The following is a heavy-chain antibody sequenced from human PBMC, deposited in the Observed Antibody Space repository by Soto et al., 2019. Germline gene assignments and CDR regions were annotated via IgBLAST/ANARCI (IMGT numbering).Heavy chain of an antibody. D-gene: IGHD3-3*01. CDR3: ARDGDPGYSFWSGPLGGGRFDP. Sequence: QVQLVQSGAEVKEPGSSVNVSCKTSGGTFGNTAVTWVRQVPGQGLEWIGGIVPLFGTANYAQKFRGRVMITADESTRTADMDLSSLRSADTAIYYCARDGDPGYSFWSGPLGGGRFDPWGQGTLVTVSS. J-gene: IGHJ5*02. CDR2: IVPLFGTA. CDR1: GGTFGNTA. V-gene: IGHV1-69*12.